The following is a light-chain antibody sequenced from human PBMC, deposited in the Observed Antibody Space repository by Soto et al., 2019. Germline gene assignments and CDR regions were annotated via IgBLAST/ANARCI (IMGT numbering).Light chain of an antibody. CDR3: QQFNSYPLHFT. Sequence: DIPLTQSPSFLSASVGDRVTITCRASQGINSYLAWYQQTPGKAPKLLIYATSTLQTGVPSRFSGSGSGTEFTLTISALQPEDFATSYCQQFNSYPLHFTFGPGTRVEIK. V-gene: IGKV1-9*01. J-gene: IGKJ3*01. CDR2: ATS. CDR1: QGINSY.